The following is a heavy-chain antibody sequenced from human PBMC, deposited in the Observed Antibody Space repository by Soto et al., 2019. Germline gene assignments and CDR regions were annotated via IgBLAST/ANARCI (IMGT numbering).Heavy chain of an antibody. CDR1: CYTFTSYC. CDR3: ARGRGIAARRSNWFDP. CDR2: ISAYSGNT. V-gene: IGHV1-18*01. J-gene: IGHJ5*02. D-gene: IGHD6-6*01. Sequence: ASGKVSCKASCYTFTSYCISWVRQAPGQGLEWMGWISAYSGNTSYAQKLQGRVTMTTNTSISTAYMELRSLRSEDTAVYYCARGRGIAARRSNWFDPWGQGTLVTVSS.